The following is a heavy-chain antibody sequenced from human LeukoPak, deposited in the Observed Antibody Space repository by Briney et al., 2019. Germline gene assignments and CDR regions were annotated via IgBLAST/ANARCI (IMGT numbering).Heavy chain of an antibody. V-gene: IGHV4-39*01. CDR3: ARQSILWFGDFAP. CDR1: GGSISSSSYY. Sequence: PSETLSLTCTVSGGSISSSSYYWGWIRQPPGKGLEWIGSIYYSGSTYYNPSLKSRVTISVDTSKNQFSLKLSSVTAADTAVYYCARQSILWFGDFAPWGQGTLVTVSS. D-gene: IGHD3-10*01. CDR2: IYYSGST. J-gene: IGHJ5*02.